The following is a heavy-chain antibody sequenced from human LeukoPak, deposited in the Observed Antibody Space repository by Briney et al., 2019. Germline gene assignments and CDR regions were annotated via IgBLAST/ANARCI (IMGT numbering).Heavy chain of an antibody. CDR3: AKVAAREAYTQYYMDA. CDR2: ISPSGAST. Sequence: PGGSLRLSCAAYGFKFSDYYMKWSRQAPGKGLEWVSYISPSGASTYYADSVKGRFTISRDNAENSLYLRIDSLRAEDTAIYYCAKVAAREAYTQYYMDAWGKGTSVTVSS. J-gene: IGHJ6*03. D-gene: IGHD6-6*01. V-gene: IGHV3-11*01. CDR1: GFKFSDYY.